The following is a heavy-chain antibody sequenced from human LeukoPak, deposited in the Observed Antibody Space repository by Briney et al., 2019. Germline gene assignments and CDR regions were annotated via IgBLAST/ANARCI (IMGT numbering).Heavy chain of an antibody. D-gene: IGHD3-22*01. CDR2: INHSGST. CDR3: ASNYYDSSGQQLGPKGFDY. J-gene: IGHJ4*02. V-gene: IGHV4-34*01. Sequence: SETLSLTCAVYGGSFSGYYWSWIRQSPGKGLEWIGEINHSGSTNYNPSLKSRVTISVDTSKNQFSLKLSSVTAADTAVYYCASNYYDSSGQQLGPKGFDYWGQGTLVTVSS. CDR1: GGSFSGYY.